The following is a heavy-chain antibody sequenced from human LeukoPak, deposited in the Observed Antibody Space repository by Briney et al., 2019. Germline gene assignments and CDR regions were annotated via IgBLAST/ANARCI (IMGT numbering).Heavy chain of an antibody. J-gene: IGHJ4*02. CDR3: ARGDTNFDY. D-gene: IGHD5-18*01. CDR2: IYYSGTT. CDR1: GGSISSYY. V-gene: IGHV4-59*01. Sequence: PSETLSLTCTVSGGSISSYYWSWIRQPPGKGLEWIGSIYYSGTTNYSPSLKSRVTVSVDTSKNQFSLKLRSVTASDTAVYYCARGDTNFDYWGQGILVTVSS.